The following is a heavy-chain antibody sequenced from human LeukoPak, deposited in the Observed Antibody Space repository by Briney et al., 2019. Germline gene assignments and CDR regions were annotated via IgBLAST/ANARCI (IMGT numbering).Heavy chain of an antibody. V-gene: IGHV3-48*03. J-gene: IGHJ4*02. D-gene: IGHD3-10*01. CDR3: ARDGITMRILEY. CDR2: ISSSGSTI. CDR1: GFTFSSYE. Sequence: GGSLRLSCAASGFTFSSYEMHWVRQAPGKGVEGVSYISSSGSTIYYADSVKGRFTISRDNAKNSLYLQMDSLRAEDTAVYYCARDGITMRILEYWGQGTLVTVSS.